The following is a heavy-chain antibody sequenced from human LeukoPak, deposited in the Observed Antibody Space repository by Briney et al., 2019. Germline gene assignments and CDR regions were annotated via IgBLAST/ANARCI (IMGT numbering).Heavy chain of an antibody. CDR1: GGTFSSYA. V-gene: IGHV1-69*05. Sequence: ASVKVSCKASGGTFSSYAISWVRQAPGQGLEWMGGIIPIFGTANYAQKLQGRVTMTTGTSTSTAYMELGSLRSDDTAVYYCASVGMPPADYWGQGTLVAVSS. CDR3: ASVGMPPADY. CDR2: IIPIFGTA. J-gene: IGHJ4*02. D-gene: IGHD7-27*01.